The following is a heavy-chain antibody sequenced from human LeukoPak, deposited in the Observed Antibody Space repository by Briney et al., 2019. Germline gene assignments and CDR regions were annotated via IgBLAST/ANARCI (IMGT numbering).Heavy chain of an antibody. D-gene: IGHD3-10*02. CDR1: GFTFSSYA. CDR3: ASPRSGVRGVINAFDI. CDR2: ISGSGGST. Sequence: PGGSLRLSCAASGFTFSSYAMSWVRQAPGKGLEWVSAISGSGGSTYYADSVKGRFTISRDNSKNTLYLQMNSLRAEDTAVYYCASPRSGVRGVINAFDIWGQGTMVTVSS. V-gene: IGHV3-23*01. J-gene: IGHJ3*02.